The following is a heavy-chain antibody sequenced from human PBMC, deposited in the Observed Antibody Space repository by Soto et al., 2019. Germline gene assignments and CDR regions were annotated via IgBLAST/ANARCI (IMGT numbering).Heavy chain of an antibody. CDR3: AREYQLLYYYYYGMDV. CDR1: GFTFSSYG. V-gene: IGHV3-33*01. CDR2: IWYDGSNK. J-gene: IGHJ6*02. Sequence: ESGGGVVQPGRSLRLSCAASGFTFSSYGMHWVRQAPGKGLEWVAVIWYDGSNKYYADSVKGRFTISRDNSKNTLYLQMNSLRAEDTAVYYCAREYQLLYYYYYGMDVWGQGTTVTVSS. D-gene: IGHD2-2*01.